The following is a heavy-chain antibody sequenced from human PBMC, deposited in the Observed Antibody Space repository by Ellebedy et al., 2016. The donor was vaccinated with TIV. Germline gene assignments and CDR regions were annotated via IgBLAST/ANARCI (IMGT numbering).Heavy chain of an antibody. Sequence: ASVKVSXXASGYTFRYFYMHWVRQAPGQGLEWVGVINPSSGSTSYAQKFQGRVTMTRDTSTSTVYMEMTSLRSDDTAVYYCARDIRGDSTALDSWGQGTLVTVSS. CDR3: ARDIRGDSTALDS. CDR2: INPSSGST. CDR1: GYTFRYFY. J-gene: IGHJ4*02. D-gene: IGHD2-21*02. V-gene: IGHV1-46*01.